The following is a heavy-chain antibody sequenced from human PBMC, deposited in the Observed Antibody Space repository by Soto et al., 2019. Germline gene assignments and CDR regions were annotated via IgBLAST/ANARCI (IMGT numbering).Heavy chain of an antibody. V-gene: IGHV1-8*01. Sequence: GASVKVSCKASGYTFTNYDINWVRQATGQGLEWIGWMNPDSGTTGYAQKFQGRVTLTRDTSISTAYMELTSLTSEDTAVYYCARSDGTLGHYYDYYMAVCRKGTTVTASS. CDR2: MNPDSGTT. CDR1: GYTFTNYD. J-gene: IGHJ6*03. CDR3: ARSDGTLGHYYDYYMAV. D-gene: IGHD6-13*01.